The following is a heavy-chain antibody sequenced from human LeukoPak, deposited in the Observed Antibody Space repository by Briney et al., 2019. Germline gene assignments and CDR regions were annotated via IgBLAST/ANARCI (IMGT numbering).Heavy chain of an antibody. Sequence: PSETLSLTCTVSGGSISSGGYYWSWIRLHPGKGLEWIGYIYHSGSTYYNPSLKSRVTISVDTSKNQFSLKLSSVTAADTAVYYCARAPGGWFGELLFPYYFDYWGQGTLVTVSS. CDR1: GGSISSGGYY. J-gene: IGHJ4*02. D-gene: IGHD3-10*01. CDR3: ARAPGGWFGELLFPYYFDY. V-gene: IGHV4-31*03. CDR2: IYHSGST.